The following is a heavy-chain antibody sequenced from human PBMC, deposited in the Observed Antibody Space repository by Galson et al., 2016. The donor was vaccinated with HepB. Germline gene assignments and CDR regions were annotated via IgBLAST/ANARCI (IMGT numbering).Heavy chain of an antibody. J-gene: IGHJ5*01. CDR1: GFNFSGYA. Sequence: SLRLSCAASGFNFSGYAMHWVRQAPGKGLEWVSLISHDGHNEHLIDSVKGRFTLSRDNSKSILYLQMDRLRPEDTATYYCAHLTIGEKWSVPWGQGTLVIGSS. CDR2: ISHDGHNE. D-gene: IGHD3-10*01. V-gene: IGHV3-30*04. CDR3: AHLTIGEKWSVP.